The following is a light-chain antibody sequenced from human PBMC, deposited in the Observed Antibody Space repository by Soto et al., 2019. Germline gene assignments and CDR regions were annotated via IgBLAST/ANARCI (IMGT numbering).Light chain of an antibody. J-gene: IGLJ1*01. V-gene: IGLV2-14*01. CDR3: SSYTTSNTRQIV. CDR1: SSDVGGYNY. Sequence: QSALTHPAYVSGSPGQSITISCTGNSSDVGGYNYVSWYQQHPGKAPKFMIYDVSNRPSGVSNRFSGSKSGNTASLTISGLQAEDEADYYCSSYTTSNTRQIVFGTGTKVTVL. CDR2: DVS.